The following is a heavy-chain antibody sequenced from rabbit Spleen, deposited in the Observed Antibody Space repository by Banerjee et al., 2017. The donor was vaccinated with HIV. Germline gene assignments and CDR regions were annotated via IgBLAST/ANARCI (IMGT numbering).Heavy chain of an antibody. V-gene: IGHV1S45*01. CDR2: IYAGSSGST. CDR1: GFSFSSSAW. J-gene: IGHJ4*01. D-gene: IGHD2-1*01. CDR3: ARGSATMTMVITGYYLNL. Sequence: QEQLVESGGDLVKPEGSLTLTCTASGFSFSSSAWICWVRQAPGKGLEWIACIYAGSSGSTYYASWAKGRFTISETSSTTVTLQMTSLTVADTATYFCARGSATMTMVITGYYLNLWGPGTLVTVS.